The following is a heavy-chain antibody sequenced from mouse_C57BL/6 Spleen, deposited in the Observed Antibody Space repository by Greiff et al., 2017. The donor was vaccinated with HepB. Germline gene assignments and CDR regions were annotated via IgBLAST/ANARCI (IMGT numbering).Heavy chain of an antibody. CDR3: ARHEDQDYSNYGFAY. J-gene: IGHJ3*01. CDR2: FYPGSGSI. V-gene: IGHV1-62-2*01. D-gene: IGHD2-5*01. CDR1: GYTFTEYT. Sequence: QVQLKESGAELVKPGASVKLSCKASGYTFTEYTIHWVKQRSGQGLEWIGWFYPGSGSIKYNEKFKDKATLTADKSSSTVYMELSRLTSEDSAVYFGARHEDQDYSNYGFAYWGQGTLVTVSA.